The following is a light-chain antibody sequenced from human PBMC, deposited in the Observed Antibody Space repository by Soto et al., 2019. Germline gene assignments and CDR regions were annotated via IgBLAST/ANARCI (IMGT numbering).Light chain of an antibody. J-gene: IGLJ3*02. V-gene: IGLV2-14*01. CDR3: SSYTSSNTWV. Sequence: QSVLTQPASVSGSPGQSITISCTGTSSDVGDYNYVSWYQQHPGKAPKLMIYEVSNRPSGVSNRFSGSKSGNTASLTISELQAEDEADYYCSSYTSSNTWVFGGGTKVTVL. CDR1: SSDVGDYNY. CDR2: EVS.